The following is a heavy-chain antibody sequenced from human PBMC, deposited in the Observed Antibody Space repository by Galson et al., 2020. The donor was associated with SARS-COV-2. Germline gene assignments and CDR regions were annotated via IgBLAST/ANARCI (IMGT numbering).Heavy chain of an antibody. J-gene: IGHJ6*02. Sequence: GGSLRLSCAPSGFPLPDWYMTWIRQAPGKGLEWVSYIDPRGDSVFYGDPVKGRFTISRDNVNKFLYLEMNSLRAEDTAVYYCAIGHWKLDLWGQGTTVIVSS. D-gene: IGHD1-1*01. CDR1: GFPLPDWY. V-gene: IGHV3-11*01. CDR2: IDPRGDSV. CDR3: AIGHWKLDL.